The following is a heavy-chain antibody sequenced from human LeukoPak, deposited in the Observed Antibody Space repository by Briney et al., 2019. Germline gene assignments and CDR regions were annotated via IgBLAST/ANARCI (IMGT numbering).Heavy chain of an antibody. CDR2: ISSSGSTI. Sequence: GGSLRLSCAASGFTFSSYEMNWVRQAPGKGLEWVSYISSSGSTIYYADSVKGRFTISRDNAKNSLYLQMNSLRAEDTAVYYCARDGTSLAVVTPDYWGQGTLVTVSS. D-gene: IGHD4-23*01. J-gene: IGHJ4*02. CDR1: GFTFSSYE. V-gene: IGHV3-48*03. CDR3: ARDGTSLAVVTPDY.